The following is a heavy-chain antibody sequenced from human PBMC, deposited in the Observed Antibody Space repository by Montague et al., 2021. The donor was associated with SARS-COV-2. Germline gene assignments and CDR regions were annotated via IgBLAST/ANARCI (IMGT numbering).Heavy chain of an antibody. CDR3: ASSGRAVTTSAYYYGTDV. D-gene: IGHD3-10*01. CDR1: GGSFSGHY. CDR2: IYYSGST. J-gene: IGHJ6*02. Sequence: SETLSLTCAVYGGSFSGHYWSRIRQPPGKGLEWIGCIYYSGSTNXXPSLKSRVTISVDTSKNQFSLKLSSLTAADTAVYYCASSGRAVTTSAYYYGTDVWGQGTTVTVSS. V-gene: IGHV4-34*01.